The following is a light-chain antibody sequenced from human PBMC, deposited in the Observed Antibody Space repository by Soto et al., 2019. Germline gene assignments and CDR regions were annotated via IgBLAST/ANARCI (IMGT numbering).Light chain of an antibody. CDR2: LAS. J-gene: IGKJ1*01. CDR3: HQTYKTPLT. V-gene: IGKV1-39*01. Sequence: DIQMTQSPSSLSASVGDRVTITCRASQSISNYFNWYQQRPGKDPKLLIYLASSLSSGVPSKFSGSGSGTDFTLTISVLQPEDSATDYCHQTYKTPLTLGQGTKVEIK. CDR1: QSISNY.